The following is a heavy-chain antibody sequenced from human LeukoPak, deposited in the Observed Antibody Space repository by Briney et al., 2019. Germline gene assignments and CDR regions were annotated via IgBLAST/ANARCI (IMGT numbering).Heavy chain of an antibody. Sequence: SETLSLTCTVSGGSISSSSYYWGWIRQPPGKGLEWIGSIYYSGSTYYNPSLKSRVTISVDTSKNQFSLKLSSVTAADTAVYYCARDQRSYDFWSGYYTGILSWFDPWGQGTLVTVSS. J-gene: IGHJ5*02. D-gene: IGHD3-3*01. V-gene: IGHV4-39*07. CDR2: IYYSGST. CDR3: ARDQRSYDFWSGYYTGILSWFDP. CDR1: GGSISSSSYY.